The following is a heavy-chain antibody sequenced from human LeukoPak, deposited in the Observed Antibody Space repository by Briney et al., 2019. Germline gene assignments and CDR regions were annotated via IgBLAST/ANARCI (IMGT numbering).Heavy chain of an antibody. V-gene: IGHV1-18*01. Sequence: ASVKVSCKGSGYTFTDYGFSWVRQAPGQGLEWMGWISGYNGKTNYAQNFHDRVTLTTDTSASTAYMELRSLRSDDTAVYYCARGVYDFWSGYPGFDYWGQGTLVTVSS. CDR2: ISGYNGKT. CDR1: GYTFTDYG. J-gene: IGHJ4*02. CDR3: ARGVYDFWSGYPGFDY. D-gene: IGHD3-3*01.